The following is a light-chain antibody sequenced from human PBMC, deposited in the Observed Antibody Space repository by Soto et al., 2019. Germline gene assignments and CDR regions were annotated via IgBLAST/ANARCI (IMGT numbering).Light chain of an antibody. CDR2: GAS. CDR1: QSVSSSY. Sequence: DIVLTQSPGTLSLSPGERATLSCRSSQSVSSSYLAWYQQKPGQAPRLLIYGASSRATGIPDRFSGSGSGTDFTLTISRLEPEEFAVYYCQQYGSSPPALTFGGGTKVDI. J-gene: IGKJ4*01. V-gene: IGKV3-20*01. CDR3: QQYGSSPPALT.